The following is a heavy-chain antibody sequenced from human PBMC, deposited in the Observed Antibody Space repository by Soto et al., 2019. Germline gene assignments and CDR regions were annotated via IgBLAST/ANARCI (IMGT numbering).Heavy chain of an antibody. CDR1: GCSISSYY. CDR2: IYYSGST. J-gene: IGHJ6*01. V-gene: IGHV4-59*01. Sequence: SETLSLTCTVSGCSISSYYWSWIRQPPGKGLEWIGYIYYSGSTNYNPSLKSRVTISVDTSKNQFSLKLSSVTAADTAVYYCAGDPFEGYYYYGMDVWGQGTTVTVSS. CDR3: AGDPFEGYYYYGMDV.